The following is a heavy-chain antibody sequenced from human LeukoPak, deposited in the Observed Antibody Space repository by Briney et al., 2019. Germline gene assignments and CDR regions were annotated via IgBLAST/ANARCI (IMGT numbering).Heavy chain of an antibody. CDR3: SRWREDLTGYYPLDF. D-gene: IGHD3-22*01. J-gene: IGHJ4*02. Sequence: GGSLRLSCTVSGYHFCDFDLRWVRQATGRGGEWVGLIHRQRDGDVTYYAASVKGRFTISRDNAKSIAYLRMSSLKTEDTAVYYCSRWREDLTGYYPLDFWGQGTLVSVSS. CDR2: IHRQRDGDVT. CDR1: GYHFCDFD. V-gene: IGHV3-49*04.